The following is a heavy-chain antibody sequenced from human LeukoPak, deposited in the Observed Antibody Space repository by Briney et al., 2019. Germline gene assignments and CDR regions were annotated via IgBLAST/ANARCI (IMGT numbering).Heavy chain of an antibody. D-gene: IGHD4-23*01. CDR3: ARTNSDAFDI. CDR2: IYPGDSDT. V-gene: IGHV5-51*01. J-gene: IGHJ3*02. Sequence: GESLKISCKGSEYSFTSYWIGWGRQMAGKGVGWMGIIYPGDSDTRYSPSFQGQVTISADKSISTAYLQWSSLKASDTAMYYCARTNSDAFDIWGQGTMVTVSS. CDR1: EYSFTSYW.